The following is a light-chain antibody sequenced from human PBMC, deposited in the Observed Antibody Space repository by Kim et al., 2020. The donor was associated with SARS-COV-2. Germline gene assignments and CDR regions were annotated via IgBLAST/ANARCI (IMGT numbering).Light chain of an antibody. J-gene: IGLJ2*01. CDR2: YDS. CDR3: QVWDSSSVHRV. CDR1: NIDSKS. Sequence: SYELTQPPSVSVAPGKTASITCAGDNIDSKSVHWYQQKPGQAPVLVISYDSDRPSGIPERLSGSNSDNTATLTISEVEAGDEADYYCQVWDSSSVHRVFG. V-gene: IGLV3-21*04.